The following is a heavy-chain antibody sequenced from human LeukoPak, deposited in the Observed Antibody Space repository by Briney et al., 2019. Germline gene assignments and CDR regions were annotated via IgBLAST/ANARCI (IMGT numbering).Heavy chain of an antibody. D-gene: IGHD3/OR15-3a*01. V-gene: IGHV3-23*01. CDR3: ARRTSYYFPY. J-gene: IGHJ4*02. Sequence: PGGSLRLSCAASGFTFSDYYMSWIRQAPGKGLEWVATLTGSGDSADYADSVKGRFTISRDNAKNTLYLEVNSLRVEDTAVYYCARRTSYYFPYWGQGTLVTVSS. CDR1: GFTFSDYY. CDR2: LTGSGDSA.